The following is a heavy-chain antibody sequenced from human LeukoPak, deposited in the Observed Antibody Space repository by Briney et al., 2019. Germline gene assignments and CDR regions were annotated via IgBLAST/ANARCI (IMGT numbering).Heavy chain of an antibody. V-gene: IGHV1-46*01. CDR1: GYTFTSYG. CDR3: AREGTMVRGVINWFDP. D-gene: IGHD3-10*01. Sequence: ASVKVSCKASGYTFTSYGISWVRQAPGQGLEWMGIINPSGGSTSYAQKFQGRVTMTRDTSTSTVYMELSSLRSEDTAVYYCAREGTMVRGVINWFDPWGQGTLVTVSS. J-gene: IGHJ5*02. CDR2: INPSGGST.